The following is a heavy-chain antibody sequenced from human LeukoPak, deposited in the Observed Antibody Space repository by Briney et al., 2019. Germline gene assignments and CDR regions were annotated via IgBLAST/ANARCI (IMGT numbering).Heavy chain of an antibody. D-gene: IGHD3-10*01. V-gene: IGHV1-46*01. Sequence: ASVKVSCKASGYTFSGCYVYRARQAPGQGLYYSGSTNYAQKFQGRVSVTRDMSTSTVNMELSSLRYEDTAVYYCARDGRNGGFDSWGQGTLVTASA. CDR2: GST. J-gene: IGHJ4*02. CDR1: GYTFSGCY. CDR3: ARDGRNGGFDS.